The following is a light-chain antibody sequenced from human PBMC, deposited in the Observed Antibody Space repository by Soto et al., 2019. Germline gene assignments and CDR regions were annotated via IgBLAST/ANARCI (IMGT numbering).Light chain of an antibody. J-gene: IGKJ1*01. Sequence: AMRMTQSPSSLSASTGDRVTITCRASQGISSYLAWYQQKPGKAPKLLIYAASTLQSGVPSRFSGSGSGTDFTFTISCLQSKDFATYYCQQYYSYPRTFGQGTKVKIK. CDR2: AAS. CDR3: QQYYSYPRT. V-gene: IGKV1-8*01. CDR1: QGISSY.